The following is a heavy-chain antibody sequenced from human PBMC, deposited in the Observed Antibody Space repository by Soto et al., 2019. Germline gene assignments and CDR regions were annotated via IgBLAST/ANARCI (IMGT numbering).Heavy chain of an antibody. CDR3: TRTIVVLYHDTKSILTGITGYYGMEV. CDR1: GFTFNTYS. V-gene: IGHV3-30-3*01. Sequence: GSLRLSCVASGFTFNTYSMQWVRQAPGKGLEWVAVISYDGSNKYYADSVKGRFTMSRDNSKNTLYLQMNSLRAEDTAVYYCTRTIVVLYHDTKSILTGITGYYGMEVWRGGTTV. J-gene: IGHJ6*02. CDR2: ISYDGSNK. D-gene: IGHD2-2*01.